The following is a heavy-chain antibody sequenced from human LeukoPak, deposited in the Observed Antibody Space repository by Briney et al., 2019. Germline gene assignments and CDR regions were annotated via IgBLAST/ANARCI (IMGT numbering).Heavy chain of an antibody. D-gene: IGHD3-22*01. V-gene: IGHV3-73*01. CDR1: GFTFSGSA. CDR3: TRHRDYYDSSGYFHGD. J-gene: IGHJ4*02. CDR2: IRSKANSYAT. Sequence: GGSLRLSCAASGFTFSGSAMQWVRQASGKGLEWVGRIRSKANSYATAYAASVKGRFTISRDDSKNTAYLQMNSLKTEDTAVYYCTRHRDYYDSSGYFHGDWGQGTLVTVS.